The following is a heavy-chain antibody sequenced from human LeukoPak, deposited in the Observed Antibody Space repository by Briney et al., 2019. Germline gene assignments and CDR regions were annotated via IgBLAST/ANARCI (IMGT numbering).Heavy chain of an antibody. CDR2: INPNSGGT. V-gene: IGHV1-2*02. CDR3: ARFRYAGWQHSGYFDY. D-gene: IGHD5-24*01. CDR1: GYTFTGYY. Sequence: ASVKVSCKASGYTFTGYYMHWVRQAPGQGLEWMGWINPNSGGTNYAQKFQGRVTMTRDTSISTAYMELSRLRSDDTAVYYCARFRYAGWQHSGYFDYWGQGTLVTVSS. J-gene: IGHJ4*02.